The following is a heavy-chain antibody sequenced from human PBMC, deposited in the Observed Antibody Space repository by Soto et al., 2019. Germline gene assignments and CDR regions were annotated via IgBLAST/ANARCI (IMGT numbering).Heavy chain of an antibody. CDR2: INAGNGNT. CDR3: ARDRLVRGVITTSPPKFDY. V-gene: IGHV1-3*01. Sequence: ASVKVSCKASGYTFTSYAMHWVRQAPGQRLEWMGWINAGNGNTKYSQKFQGRVTITRDTSASTAYMELSSLRSEDTAVYYCARDRLVRGVITTSPPKFDYWGQGTLVTVSS. D-gene: IGHD3-10*01. CDR1: GYTFTSYA. J-gene: IGHJ4*02.